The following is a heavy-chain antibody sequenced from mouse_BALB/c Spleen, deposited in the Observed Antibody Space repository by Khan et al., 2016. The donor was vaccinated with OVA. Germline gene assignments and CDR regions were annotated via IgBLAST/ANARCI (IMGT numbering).Heavy chain of an antibody. D-gene: IGHD2-12*01. V-gene: IGHV1-80*01. CDR3: AGLRRYYYGMDY. J-gene: IGHJ4*01. CDR1: GFAFSSYW. CDR2: IYPGDGDT. Sequence: QVQLQQSGAELVRPGSSVKISCKASGFAFSSYWMNWVKQRPGQGLEWIGQIYPGDGDTNYNGKFRGKVTLTADKSSSTAYMQLSSLTSEDSAVYFCAGLRRYYYGMDYWGQGTSVTVSS.